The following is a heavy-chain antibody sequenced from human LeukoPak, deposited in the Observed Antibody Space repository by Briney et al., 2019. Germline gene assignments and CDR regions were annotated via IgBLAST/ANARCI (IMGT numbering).Heavy chain of an antibody. CDR3: ARGRYYGSGTYNTVRKNNWFDP. J-gene: IGHJ5*02. Sequence: SGTLSLTCTVSSGAISTSHWLSWVRQPPGKGQEWIGEIYGSGNTNYNPSLKSRVTMSVDKTRIHLSLKLHSVTAADTAIYFCARGRYYGSGTYNTVRKNNWFDPWGQGTRVTVSS. D-gene: IGHD3-10*01. CDR2: IYGSGNT. CDR1: SGAISTSHW. V-gene: IGHV4-4*02.